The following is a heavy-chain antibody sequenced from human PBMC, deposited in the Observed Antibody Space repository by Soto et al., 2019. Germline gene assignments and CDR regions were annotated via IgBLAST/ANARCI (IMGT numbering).Heavy chain of an antibody. CDR1: GGTFSSYA. J-gene: IGHJ4*02. CDR2: IIPILGTA. D-gene: IGHD6-6*01. V-gene: IGHV1-69*13. CDR3: GGFLFDSSSSHSDS. Sequence: SVKVSCKASGGTFSSYAINWVRQAPGQGLEWMRGIIPILGTANYAQKFQGRVTITADESTSTAYMELSSLRSEDTAVYYCGGFLFDSSSSHSDSRGQETLVTVSS.